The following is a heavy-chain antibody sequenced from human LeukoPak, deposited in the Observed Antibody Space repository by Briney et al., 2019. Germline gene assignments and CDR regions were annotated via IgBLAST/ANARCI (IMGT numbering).Heavy chain of an antibody. CDR3: ARRTVELAYYYYMDV. V-gene: IGHV3-NL1*01. J-gene: IGHJ6*03. D-gene: IGHD2-8*02. Sequence: GGSLRLSCAASGFTFSSYGMHWVRQAPGKGLEWVSVIYSGGSTYYADSVKGRFTISRDNPKNTLYLQMNSLRAEDTAVYYCARRTVELAYYYYMDVWGKGTTVTVSS. CDR2: IYSGGST. CDR1: GFTFSSYG.